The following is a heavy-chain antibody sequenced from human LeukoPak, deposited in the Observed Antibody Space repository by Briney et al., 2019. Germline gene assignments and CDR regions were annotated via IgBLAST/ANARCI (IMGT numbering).Heavy chain of an antibody. CDR2: INPYNGNT. Sequence: ASVKVSFKASGYSFTSHGISWVRQAPGQGLEWMGWINPYNGNTNYAQKLQGRVTMTRDTFTSTAYMELRSLRSDDTAVYYCGRDQYYGSGSPLDAFDIWGQGTMVTVSS. V-gene: IGHV1-18*01. D-gene: IGHD3-10*01. CDR3: GRDQYYGSGSPLDAFDI. CDR1: GYSFTSHG. J-gene: IGHJ3*02.